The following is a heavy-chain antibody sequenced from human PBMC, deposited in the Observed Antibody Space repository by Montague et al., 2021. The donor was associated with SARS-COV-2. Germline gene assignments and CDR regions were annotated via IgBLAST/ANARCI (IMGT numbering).Heavy chain of an antibody. J-gene: IGHJ6*02. CDR1: GGSISSYN. V-gene: IGHV4-59*01. D-gene: IGHD3-16*01. CDR3: AGLVADACLECMDV. CDR2: VYYSGNT. Sequence: SETLSLTCTVSGGSISSYNWSWIRQPPGKGLECIGYVYYSGNTNYNPSLKSRATISVDASKTQFSLKLHSVTAADTAVYYCAGLVADACLECMDVWGQGTMVTVSS.